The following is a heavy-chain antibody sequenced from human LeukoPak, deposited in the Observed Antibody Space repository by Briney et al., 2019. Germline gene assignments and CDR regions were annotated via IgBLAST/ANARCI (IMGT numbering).Heavy chain of an antibody. Sequence: SETLSLTCTVSGGSISSYYWSWIRQPAGKGLEWIGRIYTSGSTNYNPSLKSRVTMSVDTSKNQFSLKLSSVTAADTAVYYCARDTRYSYGTLGYYYYMDVWGKGTTVTVSS. CDR3: ARDTRYSYGTLGYYYYMDV. CDR2: IYTSGST. CDR1: GGSISSYY. V-gene: IGHV4-4*07. D-gene: IGHD5-18*01. J-gene: IGHJ6*03.